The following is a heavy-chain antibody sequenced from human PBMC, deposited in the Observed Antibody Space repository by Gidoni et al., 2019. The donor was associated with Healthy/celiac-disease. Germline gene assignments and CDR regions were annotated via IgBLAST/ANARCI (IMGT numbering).Heavy chain of an antibody. D-gene: IGHD3-16*02. J-gene: IGHJ4*02. Sequence: QVQLQESAPGLVKPSQTLSLTCTVSGGPISSGGYYWSWIRQHPGKGLEWIGYIYYSGRTYYNPSLKSRVTISVDTSKNQFSLKLSSVTAADTAVYYCARVFGELSAYFDYWGQGTLVTVSS. CDR2: IYYSGRT. V-gene: IGHV4-31*03. CDR3: ARVFGELSAYFDY. CDR1: GGPISSGGYY.